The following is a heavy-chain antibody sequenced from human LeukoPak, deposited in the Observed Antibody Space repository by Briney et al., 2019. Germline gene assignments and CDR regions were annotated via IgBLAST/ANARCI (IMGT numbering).Heavy chain of an antibody. J-gene: IGHJ5*02. Sequence: ASVKVSCKASGYTFTGYYMRWVRQAPGQGLEWMGWINPNSGGTNYAQKFQGRVTMTRDTSISTAYMELSRLRSDDTAVYYCARGKDIVVVERARFDPWGQGTLVTVSS. CDR3: ARGKDIVVVERARFDP. V-gene: IGHV1-2*02. D-gene: IGHD2-15*01. CDR2: INPNSGGT. CDR1: GYTFTGYY.